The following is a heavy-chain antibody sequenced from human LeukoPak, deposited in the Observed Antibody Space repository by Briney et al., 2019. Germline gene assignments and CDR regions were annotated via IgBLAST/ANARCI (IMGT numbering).Heavy chain of an antibody. D-gene: IGHD3-3*01. J-gene: IGHJ4*02. Sequence: GGSLRLSCVASGCTFSSYAMSWARQAPGKGLEWVSAISGSGGSTYYADSVKGRFTISRNNSKNTLYLQMNSPRAEDTAVYYCAKMTGYDFWSGYPAPYFFDYWGQGTLVTVSS. V-gene: IGHV3-23*01. CDR2: ISGSGGST. CDR1: GCTFSSYA. CDR3: AKMTGYDFWSGYPAPYFFDY.